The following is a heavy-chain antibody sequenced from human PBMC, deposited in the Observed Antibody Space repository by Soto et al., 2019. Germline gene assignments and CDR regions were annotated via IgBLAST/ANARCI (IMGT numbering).Heavy chain of an antibody. V-gene: IGHV1-24*01. J-gene: IGHJ6*02. CDR3: ATAGGGSSWYVYYYYGMDV. CDR2: FDPEDGET. CDR1: GYTLTELS. Sequence: ASVKVSCKVSGYTLTELSMHWVRQAPGKGLEWMGGFDPEDGETIYAQKFQGGVTMTEDTSTDTAYMELSSLRSEDTAVYYCATAGGGSSWYVYYYYGMDVWGQGTTVTVSS. D-gene: IGHD6-13*01.